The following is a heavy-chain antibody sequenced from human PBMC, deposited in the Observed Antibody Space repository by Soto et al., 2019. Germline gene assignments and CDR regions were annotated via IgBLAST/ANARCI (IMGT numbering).Heavy chain of an antibody. CDR2: IVVGSGNT. J-gene: IGHJ6*02. CDR1: GFTFTSSA. CDR3: AADPHYYDSSGSYYYYGMDV. V-gene: IGHV1-58*02. D-gene: IGHD3-22*01. Sequence: SVKVSCKASGFTFTSSAMQWVRQARGQRLEWIGWIVVGSGNTNYAQKFQKRVTITRDMSTSTAYMELSSLRSEDTAVYYCAADPHYYDSSGSYYYYGMDVWGQGTRVTVSS.